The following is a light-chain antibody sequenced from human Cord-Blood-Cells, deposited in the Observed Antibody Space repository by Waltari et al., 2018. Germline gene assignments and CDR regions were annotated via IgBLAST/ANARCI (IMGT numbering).Light chain of an antibody. CDR1: SSHVGSYNL. CDR3: CSYAGSSTFYV. J-gene: IGLJ1*01. Sequence: QSALTPPASVSGSPGQSITISCTGTSSHVGSYNLVSWYQQHPGKAPKLMIYEVSKRPSGVSNRFSGSKSGNTASLTISGLQAEDEADYYCCSYAGSSTFYVFGTGTKVTVL. CDR2: EVS. V-gene: IGLV2-23*02.